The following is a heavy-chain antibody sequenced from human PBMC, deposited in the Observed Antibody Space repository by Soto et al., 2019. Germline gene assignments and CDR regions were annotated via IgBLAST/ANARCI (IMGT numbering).Heavy chain of an antibody. Sequence: QVQLMQSGGEVKKPGSSVKVSCKASGGSFGSDTVSWLRQAPGQGLEWMGGIVPIFGTPNYAQKFQGRVTIIADESTNTAYRELSSLTSEDSAVYFCARPTSGYYHDAFDVCGQGTMVTVSP. J-gene: IGHJ3*01. CDR2: IVPIFGTP. V-gene: IGHV1-69*01. CDR1: GGSFGSDT. CDR3: ARPTSGYYHDAFDV. D-gene: IGHD3-22*01.